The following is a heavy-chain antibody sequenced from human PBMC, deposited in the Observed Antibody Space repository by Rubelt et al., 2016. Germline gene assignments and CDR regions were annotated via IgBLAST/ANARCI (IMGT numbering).Heavy chain of an antibody. Sequence: LVRRGGGVVQPGRSLRLSCAASGFTFSSYAMHWVRQAPGKGLEWVAVISYDGSNKYYADSGKGRFTISRDNSKNTLYLQMNSLRAEDTAVYYCAKDLLFYCSSTSCYIPWFDPWGQGTLVTVSS. V-gene: IGHV3-30*04. CDR1: GFTFSSYA. D-gene: IGHD2-2*02. CDR3: AKDLLFYCSSTSCYIPWFDP. J-gene: IGHJ5*02. CDR2: ISYDGSNK.